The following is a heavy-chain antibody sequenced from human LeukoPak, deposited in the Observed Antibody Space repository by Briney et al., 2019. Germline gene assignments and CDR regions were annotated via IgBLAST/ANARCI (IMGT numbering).Heavy chain of an antibody. J-gene: IGHJ3*02. CDR1: GFTFSSYA. CDR2: ISGSGGST. V-gene: IGHV3-23*01. Sequence: GGSLRLSCAASGFTFSSYAMSWVRQAPGKGLEWVSAISGSGGSTYYADSVKGRFTISRDNSKNTLYLQMNSLRAEDTAVYYCAKALTPLTTVVTLDAFDIWGQGTMVTVSS. CDR3: AKALTPLTTVVTLDAFDI. D-gene: IGHD4-23*01.